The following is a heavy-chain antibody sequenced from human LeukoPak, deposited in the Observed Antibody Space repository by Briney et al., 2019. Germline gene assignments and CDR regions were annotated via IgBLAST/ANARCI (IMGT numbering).Heavy chain of an antibody. Sequence: GGSLKIPCQGSGYSFINHWIGWVGRLPGKGREGMGILYPGDSDTRYSPSFQGEVTISADKSISTAYLQWSSLRAEDTAMYYCARIPIVTITSGGYWGQGTLVSVSS. CDR1: GYSFINHW. CDR3: ARIPIVTITSGGY. J-gene: IGHJ1*01. V-gene: IGHV5-51*01. CDR2: LYPGDSDT. D-gene: IGHD5-12*01.